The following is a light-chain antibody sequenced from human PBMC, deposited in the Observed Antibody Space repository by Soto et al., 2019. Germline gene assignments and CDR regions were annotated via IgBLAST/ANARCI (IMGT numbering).Light chain of an antibody. J-gene: IGLJ1*01. CDR1: SSDVGAYNY. V-gene: IGLV2-14*01. Sequence: QSVLTQPASVSGSLGQSITISCTGTSSDVGAYNYVSWYQQQPGKAPKLMISEVSNRPSGVSNRFSGSKSGNTASLIISGLQAEAEADYYCCSFTTITNYLFGNGTKVTV. CDR3: CSFTTITNYL. CDR2: EVS.